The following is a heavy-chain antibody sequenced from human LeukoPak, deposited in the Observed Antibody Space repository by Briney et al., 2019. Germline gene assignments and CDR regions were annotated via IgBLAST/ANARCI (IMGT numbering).Heavy chain of an antibody. CDR1: GPTLSTYA. CDR3: ATGCTNGPRRDY. V-gene: IGHV3-23*01. Sequence: GGSLRLSCVASGPTLSTYAMTWVRQAPGKGLEWVSAITNSGGSTDYADSVKGRFTISRDNSKNTLYLQMNSLRAEDTAVYYCATGCTNGPRRDYWGQGTLVTVSS. J-gene: IGHJ4*02. CDR2: ITNSGGST. D-gene: IGHD2-8*01.